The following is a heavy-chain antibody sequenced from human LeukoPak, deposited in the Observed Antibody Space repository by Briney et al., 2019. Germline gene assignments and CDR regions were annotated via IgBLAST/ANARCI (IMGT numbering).Heavy chain of an antibody. J-gene: IGHJ4*02. CDR3: WARGGSDY. V-gene: IGHV3-21*01. Sequence: TGGSLRLSCAASGFTFSSYSMNWVRQAPGKGLEWVSSISSSSSYIYYADSVKGRFTISRDNAKNSLYLQMNSLRVEDTALYYCWARGGSDYWGQGTLVTVSS. CDR2: ISSSSSYI. CDR1: GFTFSSYS. D-gene: IGHD3-10*01.